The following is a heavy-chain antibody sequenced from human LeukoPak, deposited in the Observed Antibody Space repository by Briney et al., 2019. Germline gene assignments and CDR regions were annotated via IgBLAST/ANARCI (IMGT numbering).Heavy chain of an antibody. CDR2: IYTSGST. CDR1: GGSISSGSYY. CDR3: ARDYSNYDFWSGYYLDAFDI. D-gene: IGHD3-3*01. Sequence: SETLSLTCTVSGGSISSGSYYWSWIRQPAGKGLEWIGRIYTSGSTNYNPSLKSRVTISVDTSKNQFSLKLSSVTAADTAVYYCARDYSNYDFWSGYYLDAFDIWGQGTMVTVSS. V-gene: IGHV4-61*02. J-gene: IGHJ3*02.